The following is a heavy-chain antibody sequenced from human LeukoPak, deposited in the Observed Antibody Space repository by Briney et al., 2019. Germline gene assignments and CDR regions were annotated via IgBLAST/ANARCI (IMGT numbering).Heavy chain of an antibody. CDR3: AELGITMIGGV. CDR2: ISSSASTI. D-gene: IGHD3-10*02. V-gene: IGHV3-48*03. Sequence: WGSLRLSCAASGFTFSSYEMNWVRQAPGKGLEWVSYISSSASTINYADSVKGRFTISRDNAKNSLYLQMNSLRAEDTAVYYCAELGITMIGGVWGKGTTVTISS. J-gene: IGHJ6*04. CDR1: GFTFSSYE.